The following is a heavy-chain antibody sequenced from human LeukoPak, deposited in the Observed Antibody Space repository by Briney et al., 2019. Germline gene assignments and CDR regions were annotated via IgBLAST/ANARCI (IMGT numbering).Heavy chain of an antibody. CDR2: FYHSGGT. CDR3: ARGASSSWYSLWKF. D-gene: IGHD6-13*01. J-gene: IGHJ4*02. CDR1: GSSISSYY. Sequence: SETLSLTCNVSGSSISSYYWSWIRQPPGEGLEWIGYFYHSGGTNYNPSLKGRATISVGTSKNEVSLKLRSVTAADPAVYYCARGASSSWYSLWKFWGQGTLVTVSS. V-gene: IGHV4-59*01.